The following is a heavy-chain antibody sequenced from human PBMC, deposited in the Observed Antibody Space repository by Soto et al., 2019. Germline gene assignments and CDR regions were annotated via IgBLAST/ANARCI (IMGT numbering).Heavy chain of an antibody. Sequence: PGESLKISCKGSGYSFTSYWIGWVRQMPGKGLEWMGIIYPGDSDTRYSPSFQGQVTISADKSISTAYLQWSSLKASDTAMYYCARQYYYDSSGYYVRHDAFDIWGQGTMVTVS. D-gene: IGHD3-22*01. J-gene: IGHJ3*02. V-gene: IGHV5-51*01. CDR1: GYSFTSYW. CDR3: ARQYYYDSSGYYVRHDAFDI. CDR2: IYPGDSDT.